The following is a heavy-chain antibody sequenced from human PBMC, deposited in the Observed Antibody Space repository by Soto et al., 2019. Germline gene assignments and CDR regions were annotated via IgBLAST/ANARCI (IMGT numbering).Heavy chain of an antibody. CDR3: AREGVGATTTPFAS. CDR1: GFTVSSNY. J-gene: IGHJ4*02. V-gene: IGHV3-53*01. CDR2: IYSGGST. D-gene: IGHD1-26*01. Sequence: GGSLRLSCAASGFTVSSNYMSWVRQAPGEGLEWVSVIYSGGSTYYADSVKGRFTISRDNSKNTLYLQMNSLRAEDTAVYYCAREGVGATTTPFASWGQGTLVTVSS.